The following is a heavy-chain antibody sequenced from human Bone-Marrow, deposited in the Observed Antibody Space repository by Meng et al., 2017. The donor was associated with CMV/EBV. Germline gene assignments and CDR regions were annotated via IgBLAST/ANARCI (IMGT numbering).Heavy chain of an antibody. D-gene: IGHD2-2*02. Sequence: GESLKISCAASGFTFEDYAMHWVRQAPGKGLEWVSLISWDGGSTYYADSVKGRFTISRDNSKNSLYLQMNSLRAEDTALYYCAKDGYCSSTSCYTWPLYYYYYGMDVWGQGTTVTVSS. J-gene: IGHJ6*02. V-gene: IGHV3-43D*03. CDR1: GFTFEDYA. CDR3: AKDGYCSSTSCYTWPLYYYYYGMDV. CDR2: ISWDGGST.